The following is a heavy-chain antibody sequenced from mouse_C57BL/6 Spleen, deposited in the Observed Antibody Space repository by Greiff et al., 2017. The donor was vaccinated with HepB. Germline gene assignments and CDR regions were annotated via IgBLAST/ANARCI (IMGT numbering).Heavy chain of an antibody. CDR3: ARGGDYYGSSYEVYAMDY. V-gene: IGHV5-4*03. CDR1: GFTFSSYA. D-gene: IGHD1-1*01. CDR2: ISDGGSYT. J-gene: IGHJ4*01. Sequence: DVKLVESGGGLVKPGGSLKLSCAASGFTFSSYAMSWVRQTPEKRLEWVATISDGGSYTYYPDNVKGRFTISRDNAKNNLYLQMSHLKSEDTAMYYCARGGDYYGSSYEVYAMDYWGQGTSVTVSS.